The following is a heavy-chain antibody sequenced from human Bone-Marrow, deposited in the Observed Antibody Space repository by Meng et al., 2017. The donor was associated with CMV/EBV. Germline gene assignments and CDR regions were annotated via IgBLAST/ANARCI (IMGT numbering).Heavy chain of an antibody. CDR2: MNPNRGNT. J-gene: IGHJ6*02. CDR1: GYTFSNYD. D-gene: IGHD2/OR15-2a*01. Sequence: ASVKVSCKASGYTFSNYDIIWVRQASGQGLEWVEWMNPNRGNTAYAQKFQGRVTMTRDTSTSIAYMELSSLRSGDTAVYYCARGQVQCSTINCHDYRFSGMDVWGQGTTVTVSS. CDR3: ARGQVQCSTINCHDYRFSGMDV. V-gene: IGHV1-8*01.